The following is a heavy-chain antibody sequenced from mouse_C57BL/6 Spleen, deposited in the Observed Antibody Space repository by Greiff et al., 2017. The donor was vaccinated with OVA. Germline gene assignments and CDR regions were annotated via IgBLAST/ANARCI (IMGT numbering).Heavy chain of an antibody. D-gene: IGHD6-1*01. Sequence: VQLQQSGPGLVKPSQSLSLTCSVTGYSITSGYYWNWIRQFPGNKLEWMGYISYDGSNNYNPSLKNRISITRDTSKNQFFLKLNSVTTEDTATYYCASSRYFDYWGQGTTLTVS. CDR1: GYSITSGYY. CDR3: ASSRYFDY. J-gene: IGHJ2*01. CDR2: ISYDGSN. V-gene: IGHV3-6*01.